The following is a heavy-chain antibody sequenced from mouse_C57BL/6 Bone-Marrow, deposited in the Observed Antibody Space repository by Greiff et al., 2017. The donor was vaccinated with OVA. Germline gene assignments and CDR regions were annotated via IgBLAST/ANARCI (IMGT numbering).Heavy chain of an antibody. D-gene: IGHD4-1*01. J-gene: IGHJ4*01. V-gene: IGHV5-4*01. Sequence: EVMLVVSGGGLVKPGGSLKLSCAASGFTFSSYAMSWVRQTPETRLEWVATISDGGSYTYYPDNVKGRFTISRDNAKNNLYLQMSHLKSEDTAMYYCAREEDWDFYAMDYWGQGTSVTVSS. CDR2: ISDGGSYT. CDR3: AREEDWDFYAMDY. CDR1: GFTFSSYA.